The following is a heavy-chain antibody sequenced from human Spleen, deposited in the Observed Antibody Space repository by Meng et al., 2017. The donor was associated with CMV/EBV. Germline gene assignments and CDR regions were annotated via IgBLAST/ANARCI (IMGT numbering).Heavy chain of an antibody. CDR3: ARDRLALKDMAIGDYYYYGVDV. D-gene: IGHD2-21*01. J-gene: IGHJ6*02. CDR2: INPKSGGT. CDR1: GYTFTGYY. Sequence: ASVKVSCKASGYTFTGYYMHWVRQAPGQGPEWLGWINPKSGGTYYGKKFQGRVTMTRDTSTRTADMELRSLRSDDTAVYFCARDRLALKDMAIGDYYYYGVDVWGQGTTVTVSS. V-gene: IGHV1-2*02.